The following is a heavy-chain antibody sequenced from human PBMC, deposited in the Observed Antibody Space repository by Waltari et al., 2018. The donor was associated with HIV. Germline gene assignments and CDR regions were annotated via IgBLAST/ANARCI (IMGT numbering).Heavy chain of an antibody. V-gene: IGHV3-11*01. CDR1: GFTFSDYY. J-gene: IGHJ6*02. D-gene: IGHD3-10*01. CDR2: ISSSGSTI. Sequence: QVQLVESGGGLVKPGGSLRLSCAASGFTFSDYYMSWIRQAPGKGLEWVSYISSSGSTIYYADSVKGRFTISRDNAKNSRYLQMSSLRAEDTAVYYCVTGGGQFRFGVAKRTYGMDVWGQGTTVTVSS. CDR3: VTGGGQFRFGVAKRTYGMDV.